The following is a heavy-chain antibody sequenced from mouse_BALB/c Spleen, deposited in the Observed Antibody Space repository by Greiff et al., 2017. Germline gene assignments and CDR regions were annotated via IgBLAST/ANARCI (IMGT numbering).Heavy chain of an antibody. CDR1: GFSLTSYG. J-gene: IGHJ3*01. CDR3: ANHRYEEVWFAY. Sequence: QVQLQQSGPGLVQPSQSLSITCTVSGFSLTSYGVHWVRQSPGKGLEWLGVIWSGGSTDYNAAFISRLSISKDNSKSQVFLKLNSLQTDDTATYYCANHRYEEVWFAYWGQGTLVTVSA. D-gene: IGHD2-14*01. CDR2: IWSGGST. V-gene: IGHV2-2*01.